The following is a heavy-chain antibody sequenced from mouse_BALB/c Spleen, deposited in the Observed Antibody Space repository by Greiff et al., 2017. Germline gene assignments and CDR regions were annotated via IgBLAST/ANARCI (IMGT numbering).Heavy chain of an antibody. CDR1: GYTFTSYW. D-gene: IGHD2-1*01. J-gene: IGHJ2*01. V-gene: IGHV1-69*02. Sequence: QVQLQQPGAELVRPGASVKLSCKASGYTFTSYWINWVKQRPGQGLEWIGNIYPSDSYTNYNQKFKDKATLTVDKSSSTAYMQLSSPTSEDSAVYYCTRENANSYYFDYWGQGTTLTVSS. CDR3: TRENANSYYFDY. CDR2: IYPSDSYT.